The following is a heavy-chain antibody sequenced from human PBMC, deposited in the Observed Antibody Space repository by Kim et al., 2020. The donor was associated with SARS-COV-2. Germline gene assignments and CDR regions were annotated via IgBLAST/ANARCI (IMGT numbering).Heavy chain of an antibody. J-gene: IGHJ5*02. D-gene: IGHD2-15*01. CDR1: GYTFTSYG. CDR2: ISAYNGNT. Sequence: ASVKVSCKASGYTFTSYGISWVRQAPGQGLEWMGWISAYNGNTNYAQKLQGRVTMTTDTSTSTAYMELRSLRSDDTAVYYCARSDSRPMVGWFDPWGQGTLVTVSS. CDR3: ARSDSRPMVGWFDP. V-gene: IGHV1-18*04.